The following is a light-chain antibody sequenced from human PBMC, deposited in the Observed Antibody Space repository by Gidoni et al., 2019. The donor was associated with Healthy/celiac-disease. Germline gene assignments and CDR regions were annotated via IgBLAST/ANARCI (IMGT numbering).Light chain of an antibody. J-gene: IGKJ3*01. CDR3: QQYNSYSLRIT. CDR2: KAS. CDR1: QSISSW. Sequence: DIQMTQSPPTLSASVGDRVTITCRASQSISSWLAWYQQKPGKAPKLLIYKASSLESGVPSRFSGSGSGTKFTLTISSLQPDDFATYYCQQYNSYSLRITFGPGTKVDIK. V-gene: IGKV1-5*03.